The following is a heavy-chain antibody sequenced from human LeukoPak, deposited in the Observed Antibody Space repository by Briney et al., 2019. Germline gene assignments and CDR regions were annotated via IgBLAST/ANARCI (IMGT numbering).Heavy chain of an antibody. CDR1: GFTFSSNW. J-gene: IGHJ4*02. CDR3: VRDGVGAPPFDY. CDR2: TKGDGSST. Sequence: QSGGSLRLSCAASGFTFSSNWMHWVRQAPGKGLVWVSRTKGDGSSTSYADSVKGRFTISRDNAKNTLFLQMNSLRAEDTAVYYCVRDGVGAPPFDYWGQGALVTVSS. D-gene: IGHD1-26*01. V-gene: IGHV3-74*01.